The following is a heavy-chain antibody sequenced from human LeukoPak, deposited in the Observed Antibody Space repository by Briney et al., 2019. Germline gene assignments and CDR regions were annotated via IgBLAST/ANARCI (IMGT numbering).Heavy chain of an antibody. Sequence: GGSLRLSCAASGFTFDDYAMHWVRQAPGKGLEWVSGISWNSGSIGYADSVKGRFTISRDNAKNSLYLQMNSLRAEDMALYYCAKAQGGDSIFGAFDIWGQGTMVTVSS. J-gene: IGHJ3*02. V-gene: IGHV3-9*03. CDR2: ISWNSGSI. CDR3: AKAQGGDSIFGAFDI. CDR1: GFTFDDYA. D-gene: IGHD2-21*02.